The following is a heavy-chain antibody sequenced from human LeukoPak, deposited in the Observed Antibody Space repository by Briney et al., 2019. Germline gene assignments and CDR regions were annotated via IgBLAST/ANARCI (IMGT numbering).Heavy chain of an antibody. Sequence: ASVQISCRASGGTFISYAMSCVRQAPGEGREWMVRIIPIVGIANYAQKFQGRVTITADKSTSTAYMELSSLRSQDTAVYYCARDPVEMATIWRNEPQPVFRNQYYFDYWGQGTLVTVSS. CDR1: GGTFISYA. CDR3: ARDPVEMATIWRNEPQPVFRNQYYFDY. D-gene: IGHD5-24*01. V-gene: IGHV1-69*04. CDR2: IIPIVGIA. J-gene: IGHJ4*02.